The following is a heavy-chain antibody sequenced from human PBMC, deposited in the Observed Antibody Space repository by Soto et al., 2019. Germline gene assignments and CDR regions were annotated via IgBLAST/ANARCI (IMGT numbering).Heavy chain of an antibody. Sequence: SETLSLTCPVSGYSISIGNYWGWIRQPPGKRLEWIGSIYQSGSTYYNPSLRSRATISVDTSKNQFSLKLSSVTAADTAVYYCARVLGAPLYYFDYWGQGILVTVSS. CDR1: GYSISIGNY. CDR3: ARVLGAPLYYFDY. J-gene: IGHJ4*02. D-gene: IGHD1-26*01. CDR2: IYQSGST. V-gene: IGHV4-38-2*02.